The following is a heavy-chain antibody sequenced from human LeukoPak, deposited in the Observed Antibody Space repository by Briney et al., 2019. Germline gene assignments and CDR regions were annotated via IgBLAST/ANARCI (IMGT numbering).Heavy chain of an antibody. CDR1: EYTFSVYH. CDR2: INPDSGDT. J-gene: IGHJ4*02. V-gene: IGHV1-2*02. D-gene: IGHD6-6*01. CDR3: ARDRDRGIAARQVDY. Sequence: ASVKVSCKASEYTFSVYHIHWVRHAPGQGLEWMAWINPDSGDTNYAQKFQGRVTMTTDTSTSTAYMELRRLRSDDTAVYYCARDRDRGIAARQVDYWGQGTLVTVSS.